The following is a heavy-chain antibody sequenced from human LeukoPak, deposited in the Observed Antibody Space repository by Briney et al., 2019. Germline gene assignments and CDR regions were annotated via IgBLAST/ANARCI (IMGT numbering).Heavy chain of an antibody. Sequence: APVKVSCKASGYTFTSYDINWVRQATGQGLEWMGWMNPNSGNTGYAQKFQGRVTMTRNTSISTAYMELSSLRSEDTAVYYCAREATAEYGMDVWGQGTTVTVSS. J-gene: IGHJ6*02. V-gene: IGHV1-8*01. CDR3: AREATAEYGMDV. D-gene: IGHD5-12*01. CDR2: MNPNSGNT. CDR1: GYTFTSYD.